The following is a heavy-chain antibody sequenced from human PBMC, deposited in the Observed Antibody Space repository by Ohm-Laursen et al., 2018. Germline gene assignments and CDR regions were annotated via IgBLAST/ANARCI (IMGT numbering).Heavy chain of an antibody. CDR2: ISGRDSTI. D-gene: IGHD6-6*01. V-gene: IGHV3-11*01. J-gene: IGHJ4*02. CDR1: GFTYIDYY. CDR3: ARGSTLAALNFEY. Sequence: SLRLSCAASGFTYIDYYMSWIRQAPGKGLEWLSYISGRDSTIYHADSVKGRFTTSRDNAKKTLYLQMNSRRAEDTAVYYWARGSTLAALNFEYWGQGTLVTVSS.